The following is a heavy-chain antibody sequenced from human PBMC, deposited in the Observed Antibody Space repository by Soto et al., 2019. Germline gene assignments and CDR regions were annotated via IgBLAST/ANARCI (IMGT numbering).Heavy chain of an antibody. J-gene: IGHJ3*02. D-gene: IGHD4-17*01. CDR2: ISAYNGNT. V-gene: IGHV1-18*01. Sequence: ASVKVSCKASGYTFTSYGISWLLQAPGQGLEWMGWISAYNGNTNYAQKLQGRVTMTTDTSTSTAYMELRSLRSDDTAVYYCARDRGYGDSVAWTFDIWGQGTMVTVSS. CDR3: ARDRGYGDSVAWTFDI. CDR1: GYTFTSYG.